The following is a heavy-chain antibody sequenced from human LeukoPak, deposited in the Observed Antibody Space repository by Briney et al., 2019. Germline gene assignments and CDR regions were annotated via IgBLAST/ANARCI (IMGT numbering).Heavy chain of an antibody. CDR1: GFTFSSYW. V-gene: IGHV3-74*01. CDR3: ARYCSGSSCYYQFDY. Sequence: GGSLRLSCAASGFTFSSYWMHWVRQAPGKGLVWVSRINSDGSSTSYADSVKGRFTISRDNAKNTLYLQMNSLGAEDTAVYYCARYCSGSSCYYQFDYWGQGTLVTVSS. D-gene: IGHD2-15*01. CDR2: INSDGSST. J-gene: IGHJ4*02.